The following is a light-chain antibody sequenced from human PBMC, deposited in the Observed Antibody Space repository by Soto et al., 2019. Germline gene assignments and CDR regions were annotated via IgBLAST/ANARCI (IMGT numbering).Light chain of an antibody. V-gene: IGLV2-14*01. CDR2: DVS. CDR3: SSYTSSSVV. CDR1: SSDVGGYNY. Sequence: QSALTQPASVFGSPGQSITISCTGTSSDVGGYNYVSWYQQHPGKAPKLMIYDVSNRPSGVSNRFSGSKSGNTASLTISGLQAEGEADYYCSSYTSSSVVFGGGTQLTVL. J-gene: IGLJ2*01.